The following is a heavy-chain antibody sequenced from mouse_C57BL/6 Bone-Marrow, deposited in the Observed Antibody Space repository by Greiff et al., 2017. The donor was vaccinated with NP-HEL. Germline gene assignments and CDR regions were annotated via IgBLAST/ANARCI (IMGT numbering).Heavy chain of an antibody. J-gene: IGHJ3*01. CDR3: ARKEYYYGSSSFAY. V-gene: IGHV1-64*01. CDR1: GYTFTSYW. D-gene: IGHD1-1*01. Sequence: QVQLQQPGAELVKPGASVKLSCKASGYTFTSYWMHWVKQRPGQGLEWIGMIHPNSGSTNYTEKFKSKATLTVAKSSSTAYMQLSSLTSEDSAVYYCARKEYYYGSSSFAYWGQGTLVTVSA. CDR2: IHPNSGST.